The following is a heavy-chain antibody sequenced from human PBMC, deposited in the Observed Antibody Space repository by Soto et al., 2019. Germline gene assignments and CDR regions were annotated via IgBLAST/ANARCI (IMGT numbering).Heavy chain of an antibody. CDR3: ARGTAGPTDGYYYYYMDV. D-gene: IGHD4-17*01. CDR2: IYHSGST. Sequence: SETRSLTCAVSSGSISSSNWWSWVRQPPGKGLEWIGEIYHSGSTNYNPSLKSRVTISVDKSKNQFSLKLSSVTAADTAVYYCARGTAGPTDGYYYYYMDVWGKGTTVTVSS. CDR1: SGSISSSNW. V-gene: IGHV4-4*02. J-gene: IGHJ6*03.